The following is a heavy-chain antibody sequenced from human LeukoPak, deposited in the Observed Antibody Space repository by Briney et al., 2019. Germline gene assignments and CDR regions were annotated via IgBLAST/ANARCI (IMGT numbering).Heavy chain of an antibody. D-gene: IGHD3-10*01. CDR2: IKQDGREK. Sequence: GGSLRLSCAASGFTFSGYAMSWVRQAPGKGLEWVAIIKQDGREKYYVDSMKGRFAISRDNAKNSLYLQINSLRAEDTAVYYCARGWPTNTGSNYSPHDYWGQGTLVTVSS. CDR1: GFTFSGYA. J-gene: IGHJ4*02. V-gene: IGHV3-7*01. CDR3: ARGWPTNTGSNYSPHDY.